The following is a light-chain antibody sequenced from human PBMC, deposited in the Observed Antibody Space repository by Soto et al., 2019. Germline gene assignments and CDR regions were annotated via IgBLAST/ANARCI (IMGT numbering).Light chain of an antibody. CDR2: DVS. Sequence: QSALTQPASVSGSPGQSITISCTGTSSDVGSYTLVSWYQQHPGTAPKLIIYDVSNRPSGVSNRFSGSKSGSTASLTISGLQAEDEADYYCSAYTTSIALYVFGAGTKVTVL. CDR1: SSDVGSYTL. CDR3: SAYTTSIALYV. J-gene: IGLJ1*01. V-gene: IGLV2-14*02.